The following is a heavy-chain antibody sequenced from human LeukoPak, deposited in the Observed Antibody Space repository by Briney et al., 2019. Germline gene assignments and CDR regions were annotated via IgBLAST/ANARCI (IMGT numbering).Heavy chain of an antibody. CDR2: INPNSGGT. V-gene: IGHV1-2*02. CDR3: VRDLYGSGTYYNMGEY. Sequence: AASVKVSCKASGYTFTGYYMHWVRQAPGQGLEWMGWINPNSGGTNYAQKFQGRVTMTRDTSTSTVYMELSSLRSEDTAVYYCVRDLYGSGTYYNMGEYWGQGTLVTVSS. D-gene: IGHD3-10*01. CDR1: GYTFTGYY. J-gene: IGHJ4*02.